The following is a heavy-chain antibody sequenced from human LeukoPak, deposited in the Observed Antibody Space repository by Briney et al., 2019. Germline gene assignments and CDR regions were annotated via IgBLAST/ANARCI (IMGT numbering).Heavy chain of an antibody. CDR1: GYTLTELS. CDR2: FDPEDGET. Sequence: ASVKVSRKVSGYTLTELSMHWVRQAPGKGLEWMGGFDPEDGETIYAQKFQGRVTMTEDTSTDTAYMELSSLRSEDTAVYYCATGKWELGNFDYWGQGTLVTVSS. V-gene: IGHV1-24*01. D-gene: IGHD1-26*01. J-gene: IGHJ4*02. CDR3: ATGKWELGNFDY.